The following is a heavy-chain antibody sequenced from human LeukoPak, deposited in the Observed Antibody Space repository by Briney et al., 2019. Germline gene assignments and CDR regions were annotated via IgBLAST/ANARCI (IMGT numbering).Heavy chain of an antibody. CDR2: IRYDGSSK. J-gene: IGHJ5*02. CDR3: AKDLLRDRWFGES. Sequence: GGSLRLSCAASGFTFRNYGMHWVRQAPDKGLEWVAFIRYDGSSKYYADSVRGRFTISRDNSKNTRYLHMDSLRPEDTAVYYCAKDLLRDRWFGESWGQGTLVTVSS. D-gene: IGHD3-10*01. CDR1: GFTFRNYG. V-gene: IGHV3-30*02.